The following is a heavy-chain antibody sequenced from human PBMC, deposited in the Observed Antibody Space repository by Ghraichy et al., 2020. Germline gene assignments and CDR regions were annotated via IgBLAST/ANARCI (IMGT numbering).Heavy chain of an antibody. J-gene: IGHJ3*02. CDR3: ASMENPVVSDAFDI. V-gene: IGHV4-59*01. D-gene: IGHD4-23*01. Sequence: SETLSLTCTVSGGSISSYYWSWIRQPPGKGLEWIGYIYYSGSTNYNPSLKSRVTISVDTSKNQFSLKLSSVTAADTAVYYCASMENPVVSDAFDIWGQGTMVTVSS. CDR1: GGSISSYY. CDR2: IYYSGST.